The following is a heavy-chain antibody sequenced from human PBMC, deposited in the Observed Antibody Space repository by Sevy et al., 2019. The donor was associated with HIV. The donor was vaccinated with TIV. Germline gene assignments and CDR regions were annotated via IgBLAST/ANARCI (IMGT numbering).Heavy chain of an antibody. CDR1: GGSINSDH. V-gene: IGHV4-59*08. J-gene: IGHJ3*02. CDR2: VYYIGGT. CDR3: ARRNDFAI. Sequence: SETLSLTCTVSGGSINSDHWNWIRQPPGKGLEWIGYVYYIGGTNYNPSLKNRVTISVDRTKNHFSFKLTSVTAADTAVYYCARRNDFAIWGQGTMVTVSS.